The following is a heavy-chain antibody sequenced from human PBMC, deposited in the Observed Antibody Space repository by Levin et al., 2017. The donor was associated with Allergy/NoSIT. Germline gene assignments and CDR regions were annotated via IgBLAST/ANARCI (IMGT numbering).Heavy chain of an antibody. J-gene: IGHJ5*02. CDR3: AKDVYDYKGRSTYRWLDN. D-gene: IGHD5/OR15-5a*01. CDR1: GFAFSVYA. CDR2: ISYDGTDK. Sequence: GESLKISCAASGFAFSVYAMHWVRQAPGKGLEWVAVISYDGTDKYYADSVKGRFTISRDNSKNTLYLQMGSLRPEDTAVYYCAKDVYDYKGRSTYRWLDNWGQGTLVTVSA. V-gene: IGHV3-30*18.